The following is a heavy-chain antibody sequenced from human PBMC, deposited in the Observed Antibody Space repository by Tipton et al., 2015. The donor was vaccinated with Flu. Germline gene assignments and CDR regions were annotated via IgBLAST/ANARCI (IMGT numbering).Heavy chain of an antibody. J-gene: IGHJ5*02. CDR3: ARGHYRFDP. V-gene: IGHV4-59*01. Sequence: TLSLTCTVSGGPITSSYWSWIRQSPGKGLEGIGSMYYSGNTNYNPSLRSRVTISIDTSKNQFSLKLNSVTAADTAVYYCARGHYRFDPWGQGTLVTVSS. D-gene: IGHD3-10*01. CDR1: GGPITSSY. CDR2: MYYSGNT.